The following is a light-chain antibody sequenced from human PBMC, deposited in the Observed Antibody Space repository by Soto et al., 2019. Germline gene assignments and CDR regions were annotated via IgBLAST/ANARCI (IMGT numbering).Light chain of an antibody. CDR2: PAG. V-gene: IGKV1-39*01. CDR1: QSISTY. Sequence: DIQMTQSPTSLSASVGDRVTITFGAIQSISTYLSWYQQKPGQAPKLLINPAGSLQSGVPSRFSGSGSGTDFTLIINSLQPEDFATYYCQQSYNTPLTFGPGTKVDI. J-gene: IGKJ3*01. CDR3: QQSYNTPLT.